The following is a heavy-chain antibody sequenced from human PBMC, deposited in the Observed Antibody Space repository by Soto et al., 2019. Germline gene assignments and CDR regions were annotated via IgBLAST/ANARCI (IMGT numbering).Heavy chain of an antibody. D-gene: IGHD2-15*01. CDR1: GGTFSSYA. V-gene: IGHV1-69*13. CDR3: ASDYCSGGSCYYYYGMDV. Sequence: SVKVSCKASGGTFSSYAISWVRPAPGQGLEWMGGIIPIFGTANYAQKFQGRVTITADESTSTAYMELSSLRSEDTAVYYCASDYCSGGSCYYYYGMDVWGQGTTVTVSS. CDR2: IIPIFGTA. J-gene: IGHJ6*02.